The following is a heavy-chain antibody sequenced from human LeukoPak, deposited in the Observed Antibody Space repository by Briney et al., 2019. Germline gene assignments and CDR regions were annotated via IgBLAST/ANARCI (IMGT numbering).Heavy chain of an antibody. Sequence: SETLSLTCTVSGGSISSYYWSWLRQPPGKGLEWIGYIYYSGSTNYNPSLKSRVTISVDTSKNRFSLKLSSVTAADTSVYYCARDKKGGYKGDAFDIWGQGTMVTVSS. D-gene: IGHD5-24*01. CDR2: IYYSGST. V-gene: IGHV4-59*01. J-gene: IGHJ3*02. CDR3: ARDKKGGYKGDAFDI. CDR1: GGSISSYY.